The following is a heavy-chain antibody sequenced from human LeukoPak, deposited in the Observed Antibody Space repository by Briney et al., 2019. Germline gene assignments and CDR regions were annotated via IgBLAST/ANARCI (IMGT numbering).Heavy chain of an antibody. CDR1: GVTFRTYA. Sequence: GGSLRLPCAASGVTFRTYAMGWVRQAPGKGLEWVSTIAATRGSTYYADSVNGRFTISRDNSKNTLYLQMNSLRADDTAVYYCAKAAIEAAAYYYYGMDVWGQGTTVTVSS. V-gene: IGHV3-23*01. CDR2: IAATRGST. D-gene: IGHD6-13*01. J-gene: IGHJ6*02. CDR3: AKAAIEAAAYYYYGMDV.